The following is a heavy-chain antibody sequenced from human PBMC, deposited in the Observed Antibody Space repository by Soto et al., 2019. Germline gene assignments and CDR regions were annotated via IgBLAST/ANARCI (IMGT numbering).Heavy chain of an antibody. CDR2: IYYSGST. J-gene: IGHJ3*02. CDR3: ARRLSRGYSYGRAFDI. CDR1: GGSISSSSYY. V-gene: IGHV4-39*01. D-gene: IGHD5-18*01. Sequence: QLQLQESGPGLVKPSETLSLTCTVSGGSISSSSYYWGWIRQPPGKGLEWIGSIYYSGSTYYNPSLKSRVPIPVDTSKNQFSLKLSSVTAADTAVYYCARRLSRGYSYGRAFDIWGQGTMVTVSS.